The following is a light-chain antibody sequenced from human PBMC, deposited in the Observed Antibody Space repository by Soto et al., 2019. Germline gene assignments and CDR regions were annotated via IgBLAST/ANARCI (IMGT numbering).Light chain of an antibody. CDR3: QQLKSYPIT. V-gene: IGKV1-5*01. J-gene: IGKJ5*01. CDR2: DAS. Sequence: DIQMTQSPSTLSGSVGDRVTITCRASQTISSWLAWYQQKPGKAPKLLIYDASSLYTGVPSRFSGSGSGTEFTLTISSLQPEDFATYYCQQLKSYPITFGQGTRLEI. CDR1: QTISSW.